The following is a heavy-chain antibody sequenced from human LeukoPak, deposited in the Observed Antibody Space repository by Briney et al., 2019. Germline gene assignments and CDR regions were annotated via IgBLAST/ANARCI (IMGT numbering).Heavy chain of an antibody. J-gene: IGHJ6*02. D-gene: IGHD3-22*01. CDR1: RFIFSNYA. Sequence: PGGSLRLSCVASRFIFSNYAMSWVRQAPGKGLEWVSTVSGGIINTYYADSVKGRFTISRDNSKNTLYLEMRSLSADDTAIYYCAKCPFSSGRGGALDVWGQGTSVTVSS. CDR3: AKCPFSSGRGGALDV. CDR2: VSGGIINT. V-gene: IGHV3-23*01.